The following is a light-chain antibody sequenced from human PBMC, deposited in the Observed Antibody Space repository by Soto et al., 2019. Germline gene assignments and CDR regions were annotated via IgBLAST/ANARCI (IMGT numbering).Light chain of an antibody. CDR1: QTVSSNY. V-gene: IGKV3-20*01. Sequence: IELTSWRATHPLTPEERATLSCRASQTVSSNYLAWCQQRPGQAPRLLIYGASTRAAGIPDRFSGSGSGTDFTLTITILAPEDSQVYLQHRYGSPAAPFG. CDR2: GAS. CDR3: HRYGSPAAP. J-gene: IGKJ5*01.